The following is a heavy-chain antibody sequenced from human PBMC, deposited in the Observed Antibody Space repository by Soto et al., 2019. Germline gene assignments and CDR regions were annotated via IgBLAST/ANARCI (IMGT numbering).Heavy chain of an antibody. CDR3: AHTQYYDFWSGYSATFDY. CDR1: GFSLSTSGVG. V-gene: IGHV2-5*02. J-gene: IGHJ4*02. D-gene: IGHD3-3*01. CDR2: IYWDDDK. Sequence: GSGPTLVNPTQTLTLTCTFSGFSLSTSGVGVGWIRQPPGKALEWLALIYWDDDKRYSPSLKSRLTITKDTSKNQVVLTMTNMDPVDTATYYCAHTQYYDFWSGYSATFDYWGQGTLVTVSS.